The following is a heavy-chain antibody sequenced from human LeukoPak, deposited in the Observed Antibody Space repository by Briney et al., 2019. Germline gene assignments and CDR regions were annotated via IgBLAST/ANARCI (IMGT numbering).Heavy chain of an antibody. CDR2: ISWNSGSI. J-gene: IGHJ4*02. Sequence: GGSLRLSCAASGFTFDDYAMHWVRQAPGKGLEWVSGISWNSGSIGYADSVKGRFTIYRDNAKNSLYLQMNSLRAEDMALYYCAKASGYCSSTSCYTGFDYWGQGTLVTVSS. CDR1: GFTFDDYA. CDR3: AKASGYCSSTSCYTGFDY. D-gene: IGHD2-2*02. V-gene: IGHV3-9*03.